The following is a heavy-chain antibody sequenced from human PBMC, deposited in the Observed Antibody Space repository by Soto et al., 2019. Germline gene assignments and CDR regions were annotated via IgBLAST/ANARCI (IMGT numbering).Heavy chain of an antibody. CDR1: GDSISSGGFS. CDR3: ARRWGPTFDF. V-gene: IGHV4-30-2*02. D-gene: IGHD1-26*01. CDR2: IYHSGTS. J-gene: IGHJ4*02. Sequence: SETLSLTCAVSGDSISSGGFSWSWIRQPPGKGLEWIGYIYHSGTSFYNPSLKSRVTISVDGSKNQFSLKLSSVTAADTAVYYCARRWGPTFDFWGQGTLVTVSS.